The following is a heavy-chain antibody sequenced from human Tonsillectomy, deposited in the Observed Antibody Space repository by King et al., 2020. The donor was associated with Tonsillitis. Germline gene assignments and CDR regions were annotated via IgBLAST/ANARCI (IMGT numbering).Heavy chain of an antibody. Sequence: VQLQQWGAGLLKPSETLSLTCAVYGGSFSGYYWSWIRQPPGKGLEWIGEINHSGSTNYNPSLKSRVTISVDTSKNQFSLKLSSVTAADTAVYYCARGRSLRGPGWYFDLWGRGTLVTVSS. CDR3: ARGRSLRGPGWYFDL. CDR1: GGSFSGYY. J-gene: IGHJ2*01. CDR2: INHSGST. V-gene: IGHV4-34*01. D-gene: IGHD4-17*01.